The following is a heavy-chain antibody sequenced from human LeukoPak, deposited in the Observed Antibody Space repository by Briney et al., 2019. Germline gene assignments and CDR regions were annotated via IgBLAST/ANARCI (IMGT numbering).Heavy chain of an antibody. CDR2: INHSGST. D-gene: IGHD3-10*01. V-gene: IGHV4-34*01. CDR3: ASYKGA. J-gene: IGHJ5*02. CDR1: GGSFSGYY. Sequence: SETLSLTCAVYGGSFSGYYWSWIRQPPGKGLEWIGEINHSGSTNYNPSLKSRVTITVDTSKNQFSLKLSSVTAAYTAVYYCASYKGAWGQGTLVTVSS.